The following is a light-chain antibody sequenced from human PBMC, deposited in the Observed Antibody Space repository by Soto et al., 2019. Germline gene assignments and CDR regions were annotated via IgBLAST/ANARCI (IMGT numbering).Light chain of an antibody. CDR1: SSDVGGYNY. CDR2: DVS. V-gene: IGLV2-14*01. CDR3: SSDTSSSNPHVV. Sequence: QSVLTQPASVSGSPGQSITISCTGTSSDVGGYNYVSWYQQHPGKAPKLMIYDVSNRPSGVSNRFSGSKSGTTASLTISGLQAEDEADYYCSSDTSSSNPHVVFGGGTKLTVL. J-gene: IGLJ2*01.